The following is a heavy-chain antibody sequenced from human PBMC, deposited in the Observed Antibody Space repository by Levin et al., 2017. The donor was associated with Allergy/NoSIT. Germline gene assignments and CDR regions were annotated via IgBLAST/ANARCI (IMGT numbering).Heavy chain of an antibody. Sequence: LSLTCAASGFTFDDYGMSWVRQAPGKGLEWVSGINWNGGSTGYADSVKGRFTISRDNAKNSLYLQMNSLRAEDTALYYCARREYDILTGYYGYFQHWGQGTLVTVSS. V-gene: IGHV3-20*04. CDR2: INWNGGST. D-gene: IGHD3-9*01. CDR3: ARREYDILTGYYGYFQH. J-gene: IGHJ1*01. CDR1: GFTFDDYG.